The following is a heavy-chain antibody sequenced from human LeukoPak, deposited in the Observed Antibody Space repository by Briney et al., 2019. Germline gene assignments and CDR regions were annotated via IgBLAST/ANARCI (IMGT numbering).Heavy chain of an antibody. CDR3: ARDTYYYDSSGYYYFDY. Sequence: SETLSLTCTVSGGSISSYYWSWIRQPPGKGLGWIGYIYYSGSTNYNPSLKSRVTISVDTSKNQFSLKLSSVTAADTAVYYCARDTYYYDSSGYYYFDYWGQGTLVTVSS. V-gene: IGHV4-59*12. J-gene: IGHJ4*02. D-gene: IGHD3-22*01. CDR2: IYYSGST. CDR1: GGSISSYY.